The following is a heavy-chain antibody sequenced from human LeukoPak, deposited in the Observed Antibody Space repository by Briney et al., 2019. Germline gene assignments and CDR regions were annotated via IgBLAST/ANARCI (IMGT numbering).Heavy chain of an antibody. Sequence: SETLSLTCTVSGVPISSYYWRWIRQPAGKGLEWIGRIYTSGSTNSNPSPKSRVTMSVDTSKNQFSLKLSSVTAADTAVYYCASAYCSGGSCYPYSNLYFDYWGQGTLVTVSS. J-gene: IGHJ4*02. CDR2: IYTSGST. D-gene: IGHD2-15*01. CDR3: ASAYCSGGSCYPYSNLYFDY. CDR1: GVPISSYY. V-gene: IGHV4-4*07.